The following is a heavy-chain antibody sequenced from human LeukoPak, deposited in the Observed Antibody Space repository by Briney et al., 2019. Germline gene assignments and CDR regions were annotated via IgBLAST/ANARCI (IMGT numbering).Heavy chain of an antibody. V-gene: IGHV3-23*01. CDR2: VSGGGGGS. CDR3: AKDLAQYYYYGMDV. Sequence: GGSLRLSCAASGFTVSSNYMSWVRQAPGKGLEWVASVSGGGGGSHYGDSVKGRFTISRDNSKNTIYLQMNSLRVEDTAVYYCAKDLAQYYYYGMDVWGQGTTVTVSS. J-gene: IGHJ6*02. CDR1: GFTVSSNY.